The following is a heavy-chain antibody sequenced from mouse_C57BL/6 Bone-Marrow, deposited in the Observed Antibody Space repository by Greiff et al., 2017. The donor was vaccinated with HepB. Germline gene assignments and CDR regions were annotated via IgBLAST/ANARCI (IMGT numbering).Heavy chain of an antibody. CDR1: GFTFSSYG. CDR2: ISSGGSYT. CDR3: ARRGYGSSHWYFDV. D-gene: IGHD1-1*01. Sequence: EVHLVESGGDLVKPGGSLKLSCAASGFTFSSYGMSWVRQTPDKRLEWVATISSGGSYTYYPDSVKGRFTIYRDNAKNTLYLQMSSLKSEDTAMYYCARRGYGSSHWYFDVWGTGTTVTVSS. V-gene: IGHV5-6*01. J-gene: IGHJ1*03.